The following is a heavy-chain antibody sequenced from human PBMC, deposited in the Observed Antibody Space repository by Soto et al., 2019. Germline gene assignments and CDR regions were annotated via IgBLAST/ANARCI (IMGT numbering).Heavy chain of an antibody. V-gene: IGHV4-59*01. CDR1: GGSISSYY. J-gene: IGHJ6*03. CDR2: IYYSGST. CDR3: ARSGDYGFYYYYYMDF. D-gene: IGHD4-17*01. Sequence: PSETLSLTCTVSGGSISSYYWSWIRQPPGKGLEWIGYIYYSGSTNYNPSLKSRVTISVDTSKNQFSLKLSSVTAADTAVYYCARSGDYGFYYYYYMDFWGKGTTVTVSS.